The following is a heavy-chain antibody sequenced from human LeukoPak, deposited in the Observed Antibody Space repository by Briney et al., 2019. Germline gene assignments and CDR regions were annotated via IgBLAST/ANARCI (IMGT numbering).Heavy chain of an antibody. D-gene: IGHD3-22*01. Sequence: GGSLRLSCAVSEFTFSTYWMTWVRQAPGKGLEWVASINQYGSEKYYVDSVKGRFTISRDNAKNSLFLQMNSLRGEDTAVYYCVRSSYYYDSSANYWGQGTLVTVSS. CDR3: VRSSYYYDSSANY. CDR1: EFTFSTYW. V-gene: IGHV3-7*04. CDR2: INQYGSEK. J-gene: IGHJ4*02.